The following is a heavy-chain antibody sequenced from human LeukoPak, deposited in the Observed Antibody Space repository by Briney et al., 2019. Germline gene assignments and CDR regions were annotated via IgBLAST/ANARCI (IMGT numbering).Heavy chain of an antibody. CDR3: ARLTALAGHRGAFDI. J-gene: IGHJ3*02. V-gene: IGHV4-39*01. CDR2: IYYNGNT. CDR1: GGSIGGHTFY. Sequence: PSETLSLTCNVSGGSIGGHTFYWDWIRQPPGKGLEWIATIYYNGNTFYNPSLKSRVAISIDMSKGQFSLHPSSVTAADTAIYYCARLTALAGHRGAFDIWGPGTMVTVSS. D-gene: IGHD6-19*01.